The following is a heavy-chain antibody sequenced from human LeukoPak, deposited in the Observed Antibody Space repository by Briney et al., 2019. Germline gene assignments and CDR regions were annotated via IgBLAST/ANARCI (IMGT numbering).Heavy chain of an antibody. V-gene: IGHV3-23*01. CDR2: ISSSGGST. D-gene: IGHD6-13*01. Sequence: GGSLRLSCAASGFTFSGYAISWVRQAPGKGLEWVSAISSSGGSTYYADSVKGRFTIYRDNSKNTLYLQMNSLRAEDTAVYYCAKFPRSRSADQLKEDYHMDVWGKGTTVNVSS. J-gene: IGHJ6*03. CDR1: GFTFSGYA. CDR3: AKFPRSRSADQLKEDYHMDV.